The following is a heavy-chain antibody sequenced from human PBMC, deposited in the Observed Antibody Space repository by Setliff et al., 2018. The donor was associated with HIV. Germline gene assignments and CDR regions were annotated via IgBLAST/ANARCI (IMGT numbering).Heavy chain of an antibody. V-gene: IGHV4-34*01. CDR3: ARSRLTWEIDF. J-gene: IGHJ4*02. Sequence: SETLSLTCAVYGGSFSGYYWNWIRQAPRKGLEWIGEIDHTGRINYNPSPKSRVTMSVDTSKNQFSLKLESVTAADRGVYYCARSRLTWEIDFWGQGKLVTVSS. CDR1: GGSFSGYY. CDR2: IDHTGRI. D-gene: IGHD1-26*01.